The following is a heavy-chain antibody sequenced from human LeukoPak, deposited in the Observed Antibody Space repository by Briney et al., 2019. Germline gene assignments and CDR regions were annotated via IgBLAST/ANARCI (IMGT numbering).Heavy chain of an antibody. CDR2: IYYSGSI. CDR3: ARLGTLAYCGGDCSY. J-gene: IGHJ4*02. D-gene: IGHD2-21*02. V-gene: IGHV4-39*01. CDR1: GGSISSGSYH. Sequence: SETLSLTCTVSGGSISSGSYHWAWIRQSPGKGLEWIGSIYYSGSIYYNPSLKGRVTISVDTSKNQFSLRLSSVTAADTAVFYCARLGTLAYCGGDCSYWGQGTLVTVSS.